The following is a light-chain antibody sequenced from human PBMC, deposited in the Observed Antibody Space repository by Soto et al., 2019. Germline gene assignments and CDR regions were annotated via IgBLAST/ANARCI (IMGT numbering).Light chain of an antibody. CDR1: SSNIGAGFD. Sequence: QSVLTQPPSVSGAPGQRVTISCTGRSSNIGAGFDVHWYQQLPGTAPKVLIYGNSNRPSGVPDRFSGSKSGTSASLAITGLQAEDEADYYCQSYDSSLSGYVFGTGTKLTVL. CDR3: QSYDSSLSGYV. J-gene: IGLJ1*01. CDR2: GNS. V-gene: IGLV1-40*01.